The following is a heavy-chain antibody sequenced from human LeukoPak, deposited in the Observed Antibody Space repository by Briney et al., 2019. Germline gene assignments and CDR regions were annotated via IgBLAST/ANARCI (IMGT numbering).Heavy chain of an antibody. V-gene: IGHV3-33*01. CDR1: GFTFSSYG. CDR2: IWYDGSNK. J-gene: IGHJ6*02. D-gene: IGHD6-13*01. Sequence: PGGSLRLSCAASGFTFSSYGMHWVRQAPGKGLEWVAVIWYDGSNKYYADSVKGRFTISRDNSKNTLYLQMNSLRAEDTAVYYCAREEIGYSSSWYSLDYYGMDVRGQGTTVTVSS. CDR3: AREEIGYSSSWYSLDYYGMDV.